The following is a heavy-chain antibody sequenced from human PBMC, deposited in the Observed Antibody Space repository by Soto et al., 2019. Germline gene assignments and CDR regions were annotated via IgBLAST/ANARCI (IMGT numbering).Heavy chain of an antibody. CDR1: GASISSRSSY. V-gene: IGHV4-39*01. CDR2: FYSGST. CDR3: ARHGGYYFDY. Sequence: SETLSLTCIVSGASISSRSSYWGWIRQPPGKGLEWVGTFYSGSTYNNPSLKSRVTISVDTSKNQFSLKLSSVAAEDAAIYYCARHGGYYFDYWGQGTLVTVSS. D-gene: IGHD3-16*01. J-gene: IGHJ4*02.